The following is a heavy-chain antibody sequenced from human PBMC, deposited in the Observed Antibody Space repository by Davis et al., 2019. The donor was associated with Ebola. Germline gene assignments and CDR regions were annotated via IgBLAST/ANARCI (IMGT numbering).Heavy chain of an antibody. Sequence: AASVKVSCKASGYTFTDYYMHWVRQAPGHGLEWMGWINPKSGGTNYAQKFQGRVTMTRETSMNMVYMELSRLRSDDSAIYYCATYRNSSLVDYNYYGLNVWGRGTTVTVSS. CDR3: ATYRNSSLVDYNYYGLNV. CDR1: GYTFTDYY. D-gene: IGHD4-11*01. J-gene: IGHJ6*02. V-gene: IGHV1-2*02. CDR2: INPKSGGT.